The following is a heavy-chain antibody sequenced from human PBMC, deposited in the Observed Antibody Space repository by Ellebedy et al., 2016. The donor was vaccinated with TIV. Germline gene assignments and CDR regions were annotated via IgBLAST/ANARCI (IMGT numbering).Heavy chain of an antibody. Sequence: PGGSLRLSCAASEFTLRNYWMTWVRQAPGKGLEWVASIKEDGSETSYMDSLRGRFTISRDNAKNSVYLQMNSLRGEDTAVYYCARIKMRCSFDLWGQGTVVTVSS. CDR1: EFTLRNYW. CDR2: IKEDGSET. D-gene: IGHD2-8*01. V-gene: IGHV3-7*01. CDR3: ARIKMRCSFDL. J-gene: IGHJ3*01.